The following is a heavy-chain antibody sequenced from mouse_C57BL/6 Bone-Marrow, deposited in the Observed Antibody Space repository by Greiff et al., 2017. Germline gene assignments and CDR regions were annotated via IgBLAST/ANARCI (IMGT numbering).Heavy chain of an antibody. V-gene: IGHV1-54*01. CDR3: ARSRNWDSWCAY. J-gene: IGHJ3*01. CDR1: GYAFTNYL. Sequence: VQLQQSGAELVRPGTSVKVSCKASGYAFTNYLIEWVKQRPGQGLEWIGVINPGSGGTNYNEKFKGKATVTADKSSSTAYMQLSSRTSEDSAVFCCARSRNWDSWCAYWGQGTLVTVSA. CDR2: INPGSGGT. D-gene: IGHD4-1*01.